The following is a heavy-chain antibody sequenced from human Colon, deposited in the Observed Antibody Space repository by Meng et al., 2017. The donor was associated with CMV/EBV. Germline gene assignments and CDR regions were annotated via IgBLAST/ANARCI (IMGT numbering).Heavy chain of an antibody. D-gene: IGHD5-24*01. V-gene: IGHV3-7*01. CDR3: ARDDGDY. J-gene: IGHJ4*02. CDR2: INKDGSGK. Sequence: GGSLRLSCNASGFTFSSYWMNWVRRVPGKGLEWVASINKDGSGKYYVASVRGRFTISRDNAKNSLYLQLDTLRAEDTALYYCARDDGDYWGQGMLVTVSS. CDR1: GFTFSSYW.